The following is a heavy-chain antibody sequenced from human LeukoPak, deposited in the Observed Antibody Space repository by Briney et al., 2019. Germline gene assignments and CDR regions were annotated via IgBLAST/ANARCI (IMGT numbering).Heavy chain of an antibody. Sequence: GGSLRLSCAASGFTLSYYGLNWVRQAPGKGLEWVSYISSSSSTIYYADSVKGRFTISRDNAKNSLYLQMNSLRDEDTAVYYCARDSYSSGWSSAEYFQHWGQGTLVTVSS. CDR3: ARDSYSSGWSSAEYFQH. CDR1: GFTLSYYG. J-gene: IGHJ1*01. V-gene: IGHV3-48*02. CDR2: ISSSSSTI. D-gene: IGHD6-19*01.